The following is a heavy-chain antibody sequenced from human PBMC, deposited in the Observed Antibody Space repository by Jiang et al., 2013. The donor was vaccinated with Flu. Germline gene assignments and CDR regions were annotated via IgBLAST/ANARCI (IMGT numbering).Heavy chain of an antibody. CDR3: ARDAGYLASGAYDY. J-gene: IGHJ4*02. CDR1: GYPFTTYF. D-gene: IGHD2-15*01. Sequence: PWASVKVSCKTSGYPFTTYFINWVRQAPGQGLEYMGWVSGYNNNAKYAQNFQVRVTMTTDTSTNTAYMELRGLTSDDTAIYYCARDAGYLASGAYDYWAREPWSPSPQ. CDR2: VSGYNNNA. V-gene: IGHV1-18*04.